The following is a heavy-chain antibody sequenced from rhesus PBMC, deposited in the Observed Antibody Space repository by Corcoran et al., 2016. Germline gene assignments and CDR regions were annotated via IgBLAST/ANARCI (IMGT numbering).Heavy chain of an antibody. CDR1: GGSVSGFW. Sequence: QVHLQQWGGGLVSPSETLSLTCAVYGGSVSGFWWGCLRQPPGTGLERIGRIRSGGDTNYNPALKSRVTFSIATSKNQFSLKLISLTAADTAAYYCARDDPNSGWLGWYFDIWGPGTPITISS. D-gene: IGHD6-31*01. V-gene: IGHV4-160*01. CDR2: IRSGGDT. CDR3: ARDDPNSGWLGWYFDI. J-gene: IGHJ2*01.